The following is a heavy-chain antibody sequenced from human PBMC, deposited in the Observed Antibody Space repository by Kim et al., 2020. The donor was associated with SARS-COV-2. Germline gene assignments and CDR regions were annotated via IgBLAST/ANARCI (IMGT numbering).Heavy chain of an antibody. CDR2: IYYSGTT. D-gene: IGHD6-6*01. Sequence: SETLFLTCTVSGGSISSYYWSWIRQPPGKGLEWIGHIYYSGTTNYSPSLKSRVIMSVDTSKNQFSLKLNSVTAADTAVYFCARGSTAARFDAYDIWGQGTKVTVSS. V-gene: IGHV4-59*01. CDR1: GGSISSYY. J-gene: IGHJ3*02. CDR3: ARGSTAARFDAYDI.